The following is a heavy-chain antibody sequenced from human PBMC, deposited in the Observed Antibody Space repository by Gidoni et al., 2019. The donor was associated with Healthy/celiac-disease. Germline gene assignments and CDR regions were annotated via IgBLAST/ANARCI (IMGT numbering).Heavy chain of an antibody. J-gene: IGHJ6*02. V-gene: IGHV3-30*18. CDR3: AKEETIRGYSGYDYYYYYGMDV. Sequence: VQLVESGGGVVQPGRSLRLSCAASGFTFSSYGMHWVRQAPGKGLEWVAVISYAGSNKYYADSVKGRFTISRDNSKNTLYLQMNSLRAEDTAVYYCAKEETIRGYSGYDYYYYYGMDVWGQGTTVTVSS. CDR1: GFTFSSYG. D-gene: IGHD5-12*01. CDR2: ISYAGSNK.